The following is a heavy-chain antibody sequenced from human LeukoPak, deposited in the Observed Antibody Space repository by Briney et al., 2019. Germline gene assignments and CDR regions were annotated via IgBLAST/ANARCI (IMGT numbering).Heavy chain of an antibody. CDR1: GGSISSYY. V-gene: IGHV4-59*01. CDR2: IYYSGST. CDR3: ASQVVPAETAYFDY. D-gene: IGHD2-2*01. Sequence: PSETLSLTCTVSGGSISSYYWSWIRQPPGKGLEWIGYIYYSGSTNYNPSLKSRVTISVDTSKNQFSLKLSSVTAADTAVYYCASQVVPAETAYFDYWGQGTLVTVSS. J-gene: IGHJ4*02.